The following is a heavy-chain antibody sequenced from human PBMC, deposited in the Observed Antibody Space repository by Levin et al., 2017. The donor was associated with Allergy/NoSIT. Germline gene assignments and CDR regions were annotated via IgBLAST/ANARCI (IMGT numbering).Heavy chain of an antibody. V-gene: IGHV1-8*01. CDR1: GYTFTSYD. CDR2: MNPNSGNT. Sequence: ASVKVSCKASGYTFTSYDINWVRQATGQGLEWMGWMNPNSGNTGYAQKFQGRVTMTRNTSISTAYMELSSLRSEDTAVYYCARGLPHSLEYYDFWSARWGAEPIRYYYYGMDVWGQGTTVTVSS. J-gene: IGHJ6*02. D-gene: IGHD3-3*01. CDR3: ARGLPHSLEYYDFWSARWGAEPIRYYYYGMDV.